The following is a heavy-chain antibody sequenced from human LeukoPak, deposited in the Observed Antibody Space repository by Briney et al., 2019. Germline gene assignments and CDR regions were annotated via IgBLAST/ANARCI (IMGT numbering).Heavy chain of an antibody. D-gene: IGHD1-26*01. J-gene: IGHJ4*02. CDR3: AKGGAQV. CDR1: GFTFSSYD. CDR2: IDTAGDT. Sequence: PGGSLRLSCAASGFTFSSYDMHWVRQPTGKGLEWVSAIDTAGDTYYPDSMKGRFTISRENAKNSLYLQMNSLRAGDTAVYYCAKGGAQVGGQGTLVTVSS. V-gene: IGHV3-13*01.